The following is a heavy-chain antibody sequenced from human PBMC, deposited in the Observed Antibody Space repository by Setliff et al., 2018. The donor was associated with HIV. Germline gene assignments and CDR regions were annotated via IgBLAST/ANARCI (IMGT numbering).Heavy chain of an antibody. D-gene: IGHD5-18*01. V-gene: IGHV1-3*01. CDR2: INAGTGNT. CDR1: GYRFTGFA. CDR3: ARSLREYSYGSPDY. Sequence: GASVKVSCKASGYRFTGFAIHWVRQAPGQRFEWMGWINAGTGNTKYSQKFQDRVTISRDIHANTAYMELSSLRSEDTAIYYCARSLREYSYGSPDYWGPGTLGTVSS. J-gene: IGHJ4*02.